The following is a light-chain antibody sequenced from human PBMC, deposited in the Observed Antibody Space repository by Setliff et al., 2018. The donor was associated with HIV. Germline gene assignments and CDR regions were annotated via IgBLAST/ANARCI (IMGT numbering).Light chain of an antibody. CDR3: SSYAVTNTLP. CDR2: AVS. CDR1: SSDVGGYSH. V-gene: IGLV2-14*01. J-gene: IGLJ1*01. Sequence: QSALAQPASVSGSPGQSITISCTGTSSDVGGYSHVSWYQQHPGKAPKLIIYAVSNRPSGVSNRFSGSKSGNTASLTISGLQAEDEADYYCSSYAVTNTLPFGTGTKVTVL.